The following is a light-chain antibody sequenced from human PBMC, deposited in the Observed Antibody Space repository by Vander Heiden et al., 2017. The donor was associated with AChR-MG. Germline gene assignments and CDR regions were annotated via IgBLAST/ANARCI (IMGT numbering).Light chain of an antibody. V-gene: IGKV3-15*01. J-gene: IGKJ1*01. CDR2: GAS. CDR3: QQYNNWPPWT. Sequence: EIVMTQSPATLSVSPGERATLSCRASQSVSSNLAWYQQKPGQAPRLLIYGASTRATGIPARFSGSGYGKEFTLTISSRQSEDFAVYYCQQYNNWPPWTFGQRTKVEIK. CDR1: QSVSSN.